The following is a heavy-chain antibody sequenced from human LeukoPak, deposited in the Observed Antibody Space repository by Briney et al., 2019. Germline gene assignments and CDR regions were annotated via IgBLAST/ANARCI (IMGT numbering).Heavy chain of an antibody. Sequence: SETLSLTCTVSGGSISSSNYYWSWIRQPPGKGLEWIAYTHSSGNTGYNPSLKSRVTISLDTSKNHFSLKVTSMTAADTGVYYCARSLPGAIGAADFWGQGTLVTVSS. D-gene: IGHD3-3*01. CDR3: ARSLPGAIGAADF. J-gene: IGHJ4*02. CDR2: THSSGNT. CDR1: GGSISSSNYY. V-gene: IGHV4-61*03.